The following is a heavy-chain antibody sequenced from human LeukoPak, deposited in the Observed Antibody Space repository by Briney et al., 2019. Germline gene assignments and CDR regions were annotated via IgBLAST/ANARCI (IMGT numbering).Heavy chain of an antibody. V-gene: IGHV4-34*01. CDR1: GGSFSGYY. CDR3: ARVLKDYGDIEYFQH. D-gene: IGHD4-17*01. Sequence: PSETLSLTCAVYGGSFSGYYWSWIRQPPGKGLEWIGEINHSGSTNYNPSLKSRVTISVDTSKNPFSLKLSSVTAADTAVYYCARVLKDYGDIEYFQHWGQGTLVTVSS. J-gene: IGHJ1*01. CDR2: INHSGST.